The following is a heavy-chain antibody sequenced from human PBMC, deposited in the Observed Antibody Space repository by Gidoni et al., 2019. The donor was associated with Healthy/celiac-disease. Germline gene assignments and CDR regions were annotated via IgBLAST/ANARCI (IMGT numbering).Heavy chain of an antibody. J-gene: IGHJ3*02. CDR3: ARRNDYGDQSAFDI. CDR2: IDPSDSDT. D-gene: IGHD4-17*01. Sequence: EVQLVQSGAEVKKPGGSPKISGTGPGYSFPCYWIGWVRQVPGKGLELMGIIDPSDSDTRNSPSIQGQVTISADKSISTAFLQWSSLEASDTAMYYCARRNDYGDQSAFDIWGQGTMVTVSS. CDR1: GYSFPCYW. V-gene: IGHV5-51*01.